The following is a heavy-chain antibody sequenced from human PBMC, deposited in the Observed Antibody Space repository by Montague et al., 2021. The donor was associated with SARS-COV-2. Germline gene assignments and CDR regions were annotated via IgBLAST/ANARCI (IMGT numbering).Heavy chain of an antibody. CDR2: IDWDDDK. CDR3: ARIRADGNLTGSYSGFDY. V-gene: IGHV2-70*01. D-gene: IGHD3-9*01. J-gene: IGHJ4*02. Sequence: VKPTQTLTLTCTFSGFSLSTSGMCVSWIRQPPGKALEWLALIDWDDDKYYSTSLKTRLTISKDTSKNQVVLTITNMDPVDTATYYCARIRADGNLTGSYSGFDYWGQGTLVTVSS. CDR1: GFSLSTSGMC.